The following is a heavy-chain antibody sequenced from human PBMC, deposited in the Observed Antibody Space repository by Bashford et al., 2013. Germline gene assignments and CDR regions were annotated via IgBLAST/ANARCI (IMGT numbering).Heavy chain of an antibody. CDR3: TTASYDFWGRTTTMPF. V-gene: IGHV3-15*01. CDR2: IKSKTDGGTT. Sequence: VRQAPGKGLEWVGRIKSKTDGGTTDYAAPVKGRFTISRDDAKNTLYLQMNSLKTEDTAVYYCTTASYDFWGRTTTMPFWGQGTLVTVSS. D-gene: IGHD3-3*01. J-gene: IGHJ4*02.